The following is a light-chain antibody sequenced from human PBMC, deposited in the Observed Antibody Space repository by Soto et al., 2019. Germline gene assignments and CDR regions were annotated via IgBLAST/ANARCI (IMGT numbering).Light chain of an antibody. V-gene: IGLV2-14*01. CDR1: SSDVGGYNY. Sequence: SVRTQPASVSGSPGQSITISCTGTSSDVGGYNYVSWYQQYPGKAPKLMIYEVSNRPSGVSNRFSGSKSGNTASLTISGLQAEDEADYYCTSYIRSSTLDYVFGTGTKVTVL. CDR3: TSYIRSSTLDYV. CDR2: EVS. J-gene: IGLJ1*01.